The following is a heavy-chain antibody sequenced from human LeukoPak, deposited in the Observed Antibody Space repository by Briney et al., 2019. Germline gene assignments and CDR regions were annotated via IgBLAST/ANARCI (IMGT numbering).Heavy chain of an antibody. D-gene: IGHD2-15*01. V-gene: IGHV3-53*01. CDR2: IYSGGST. Sequence: GGSVRLSCTASGFIASSNYMSWVRQAPGKGLEWVSLIYSGGSTYYADSVMGRSTISRDKSNNTLYLQMNSLRAEDTAVYYCARGGRSGVAFESWGQGTLVTVSS. CDR1: GFIASSNY. J-gene: IGHJ4*02. CDR3: ARGGRSGVAFES.